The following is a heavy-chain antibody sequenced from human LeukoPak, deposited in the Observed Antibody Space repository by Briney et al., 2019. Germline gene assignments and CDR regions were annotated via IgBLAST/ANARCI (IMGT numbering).Heavy chain of an antibody. CDR3: ARGTLGYCSSTSCYFSGSAERAFDI. V-gene: IGHV3-30-3*01. CDR2: ISYDGSNK. Sequence: GGSLRLSCAASGFTFSSYAMHWVRQAPGKGLEWVAVISYDGSNKYYADSVKGRFTIFRDNSKNTLYLQMNSLRAEDTAVYYCARGTLGYCSSTSCYFSGSAERAFDIWGQGTMVTVSS. D-gene: IGHD2-2*01. CDR1: GFTFSSYA. J-gene: IGHJ3*02.